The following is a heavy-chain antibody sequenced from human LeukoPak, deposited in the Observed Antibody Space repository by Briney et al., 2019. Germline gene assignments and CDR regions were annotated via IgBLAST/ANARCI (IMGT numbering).Heavy chain of an antibody. J-gene: IGHJ5*01. CDR1: GFTFSSYS. Sequence: GGSLRLSCAASGFTFSSYSMNWVRQAPGKGLVWVSGISRDGTITNYADAVKGRFTISRDNAKNTLYLQMNSLRVEDTAVYSCARGWYGPDSCGQGTLVTVSS. CDR2: ISRDGTIT. D-gene: IGHD1-14*01. V-gene: IGHV3-74*01. CDR3: ARGWYGPDS.